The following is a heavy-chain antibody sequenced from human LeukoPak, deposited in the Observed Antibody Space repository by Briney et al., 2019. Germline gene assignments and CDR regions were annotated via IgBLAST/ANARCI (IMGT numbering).Heavy chain of an antibody. J-gene: IGHJ3*02. CDR3: ARQPGGTAAFDI. CDR2: TNNNGDS. Sequence: PSQTLSPTCTVTVASIDSFYSSWIRPPPQKGLGWVGYTNNNGDSNYNPSLKSRLTISVDTSKNEVSLALTSVTAADTALYYCARQPGGTAAFDIWAQGTMVTVSA. D-gene: IGHD6-13*01. CDR1: VASIDSFY. V-gene: IGHV4-59*08.